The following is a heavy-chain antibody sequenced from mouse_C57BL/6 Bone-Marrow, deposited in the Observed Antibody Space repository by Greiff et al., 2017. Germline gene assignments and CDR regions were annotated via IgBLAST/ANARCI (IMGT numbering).Heavy chain of an antibody. CDR1: GFTFTDYY. CDR3: ARLSYAMDY. Sequence: EVQRVESGGGLVQPGGSLSLSCAASGFTFTDYYMSWVRQPPGKALEWLGFIRNKANGYTTEYSASVKGRFTISRDNSQSILYLQMNALRAEDSATYYCARLSYAMDYWGQGTSVTVSS. J-gene: IGHJ4*01. CDR2: IRNKANGYTT. V-gene: IGHV7-3*01.